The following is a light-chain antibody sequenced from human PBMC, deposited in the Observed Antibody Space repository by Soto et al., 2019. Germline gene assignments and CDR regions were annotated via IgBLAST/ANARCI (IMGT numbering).Light chain of an antibody. V-gene: IGKV1-5*03. J-gene: IGKJ1*01. Sequence: ITRSPFPLSGSLGDRLTITGQAIQTISSWLAWYQQKPGKAPKLLIYKASTLNSRVPSRFSGSGSGTEFTLTISSLQPDDFATYYCQHYNSYPEAFGQGTKVDIK. CDR1: QTISSW. CDR3: QHYNSYPEA. CDR2: KAS.